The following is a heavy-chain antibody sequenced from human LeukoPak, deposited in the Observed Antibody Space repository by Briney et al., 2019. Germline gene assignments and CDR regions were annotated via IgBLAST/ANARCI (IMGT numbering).Heavy chain of an antibody. Sequence: SETLSLTCTVSDGSISSSNYYWGWIRQTPGKGLEWIGTIYYSGSTYYNPSLKSRATISVDTSEKQLSLNVTYVTAADTAVYYCARVNYTPLYYYYYYMDVWGKGTTVTVSS. D-gene: IGHD3-3*01. CDR2: IYYSGST. J-gene: IGHJ6*03. CDR3: ARVNYTPLYYYYYYMDV. CDR1: DGSISSSNYY. V-gene: IGHV4-39*07.